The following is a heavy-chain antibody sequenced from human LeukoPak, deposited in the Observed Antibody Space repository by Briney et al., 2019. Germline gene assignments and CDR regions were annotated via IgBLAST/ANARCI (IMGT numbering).Heavy chain of an antibody. CDR1: GFPFSDFS. V-gene: IGHV3-23*01. J-gene: IGHJ4*02. Sequence: GGSLRLSCATSGFPFSDFSMTWVRQAPGKGLEWISTTNSGGTTTYYAESVKGRFTISRDNFKNALYLQMSSLRAEDTAIYYCAKQSYARSLGEGGPGTLVTVSS. CDR2: TNSGGTTT. CDR3: AKQSYARSLGE. D-gene: IGHD3-10*02.